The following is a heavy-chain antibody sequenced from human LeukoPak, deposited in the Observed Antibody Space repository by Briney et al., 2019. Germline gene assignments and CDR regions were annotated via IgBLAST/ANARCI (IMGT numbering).Heavy chain of an antibody. CDR1: GFTFSNFN. D-gene: IGHD6-25*01. V-gene: IGHV3-48*01. J-gene: IGHJ4*02. CDR3: ARDSSAGSSGF. Sequence: GGSLRLSCAASGFTFSNFNMNWVRQAPGKGLEWISYISGSSATIYYADSVKGRFTISRDNAKNSLYLQMNSLRVEDTAVYYCARDSSAGSSGFWGQGTLVTVSS. CDR2: ISGSSATI.